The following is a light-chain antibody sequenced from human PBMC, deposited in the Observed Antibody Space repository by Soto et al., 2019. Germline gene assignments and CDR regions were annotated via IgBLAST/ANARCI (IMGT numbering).Light chain of an antibody. V-gene: IGKV3-11*01. J-gene: IGKJ5*01. CDR1: QSVSSY. CDR3: QHRMNWPPIT. CDR2: DAY. Sequence: EIVLTQSPATLSLSPGERATLSCRASQSVSSYLLWYQQKPGQAPRLIIYDAYNRATGIPARFSGSGSETDFTLTISSLEPEDFAVYYCQHRMNWPPITCGQGTRLEIK.